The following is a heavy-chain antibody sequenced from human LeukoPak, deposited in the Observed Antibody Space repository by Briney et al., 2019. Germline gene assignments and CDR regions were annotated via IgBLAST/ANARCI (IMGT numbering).Heavy chain of an antibody. V-gene: IGHV1-2*04. J-gene: IGHJ3*02. CDR1: GYTFTGYY. Sequence: ASVKVSCKASGYTFTGYYMHWVRQAPGQGLEWMGWINPNSGGTNYAQKFQGWVTMTRDTSISTAYMELSRLRSDDTAVYYCASYSSGWVDDAFDIWGQGTMVTVSS. D-gene: IGHD6-19*01. CDR2: INPNSGGT. CDR3: ASYSSGWVDDAFDI.